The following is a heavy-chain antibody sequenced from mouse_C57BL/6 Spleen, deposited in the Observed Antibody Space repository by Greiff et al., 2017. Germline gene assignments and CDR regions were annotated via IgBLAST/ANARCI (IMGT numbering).Heavy chain of an antibody. D-gene: IGHD2-3*01. Sequence: DVQLVESGGGLVKPGGSLKLSCAASGFTFSDYGMHWVRQAPEKGLEWVAYISSGSSTIYYADTVKGRFTISRDNAKNTLFLQMTSLRSEDTAMYYCARRDGYYWYFDVWGTGTTVTVSS. V-gene: IGHV5-17*01. CDR2: ISSGSSTI. J-gene: IGHJ1*03. CDR1: GFTFSDYG. CDR3: ARRDGYYWYFDV.